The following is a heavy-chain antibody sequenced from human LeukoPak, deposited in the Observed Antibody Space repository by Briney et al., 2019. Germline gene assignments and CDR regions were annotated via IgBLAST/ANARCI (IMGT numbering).Heavy chain of an antibody. Sequence: PGGSLRLSCAASGFTFSSYDMHWVRQATGKGLEWVSAIGTAGDTYYPGSVKGRFTISRDNAKNTLYLQMNSLRAEDTAVYYCARAYTYYYDSSGYPYWGQGTLVTVSS. V-gene: IGHV3-13*01. J-gene: IGHJ4*02. CDR3: ARAYTYYYDSSGYPY. CDR1: GFTFSSYD. D-gene: IGHD3-22*01. CDR2: IGTAGDT.